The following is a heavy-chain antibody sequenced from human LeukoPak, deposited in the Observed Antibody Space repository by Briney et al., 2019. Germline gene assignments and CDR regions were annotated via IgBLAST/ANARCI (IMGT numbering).Heavy chain of an antibody. J-gene: IGHJ4*02. CDR3: ARDSQWELLPHFDY. V-gene: IGHV1-69*05. CDR1: GGTFSSYA. Sequence: SVKVSCKASGGTFSSYAISWVRQAPGQGLEWMGRITPIFGTANYAQKFQGRVTITTDESTSTAYMELSSLRSEDTAVYYCARDSQWELLPHFDYWGQGTLVTVPS. D-gene: IGHD1-26*01. CDR2: ITPIFGTA.